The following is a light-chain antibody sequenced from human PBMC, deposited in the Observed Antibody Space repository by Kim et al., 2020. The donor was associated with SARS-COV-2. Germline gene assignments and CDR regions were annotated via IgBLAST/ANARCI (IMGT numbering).Light chain of an antibody. CDR2: QDT. Sequence: SVSPGQTASITCSGDKLADNYVCWYQQKAGQSPVLLIYQDTKWPSGIPERFSGSNSGNTATLTISGTQAMDEADYYCQTWDSSSVIFGGGTKLTVL. V-gene: IGLV3-1*01. J-gene: IGLJ2*01. CDR1: KLADNY. CDR3: QTWDSSSVI.